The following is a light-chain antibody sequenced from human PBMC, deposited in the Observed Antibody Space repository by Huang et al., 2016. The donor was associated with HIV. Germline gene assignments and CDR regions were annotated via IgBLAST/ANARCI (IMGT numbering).Light chain of an antibody. CDR3: QQYKDWPRT. J-gene: IGKJ1*01. CDR2: GAS. V-gene: IGKV3-15*01. CDR1: QSVSSN. Sequence: EIVMTQSPGTLSLSPGERATLSRRPSQSVSSNLAWYQHKPGQAPRLLIYGASTRATGVPARFSGSGSGTEFTLTISSLQSDDFVVYYCQQYKDWPRTFGQGTKVEIK.